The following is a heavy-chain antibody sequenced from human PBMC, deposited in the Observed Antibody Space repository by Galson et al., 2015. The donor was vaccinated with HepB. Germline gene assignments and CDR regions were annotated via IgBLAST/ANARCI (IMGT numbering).Heavy chain of an antibody. CDR1: GFTFSTST. Sequence: SLRLSCAASGFTFSTSTMNWVRQAPGKGLEWVSYLSTTGPTLYYADSVKGRFTVPRDNAKNSLFLQMNSLRDEDTSVYYCASVRFVAGEYWFFDLWGRGTLVTVTS. CDR2: LSTTGPTL. V-gene: IGHV3-48*02. D-gene: IGHD6-19*01. CDR3: ASVRFVAGEYWFFDL. J-gene: IGHJ2*01.